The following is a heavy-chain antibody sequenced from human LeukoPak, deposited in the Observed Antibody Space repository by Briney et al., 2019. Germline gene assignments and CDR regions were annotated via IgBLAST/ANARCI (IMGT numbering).Heavy chain of an antibody. CDR1: GFTFSSSW. CDR2: IKPDGSEG. D-gene: IGHD3-16*01. J-gene: IGHJ4*02. V-gene: IGHV3-7*01. Sequence: GGSLRLSCAASGFTFSSSWMIWVRPAPGKGLEWVATIKPDGSEGSYVDSLFGRFTISRDNAKNSLFLQMISLRAEDTAVYYCARDRAYKTFDYWGQGALVTVSS. CDR3: ARDRAYKTFDY.